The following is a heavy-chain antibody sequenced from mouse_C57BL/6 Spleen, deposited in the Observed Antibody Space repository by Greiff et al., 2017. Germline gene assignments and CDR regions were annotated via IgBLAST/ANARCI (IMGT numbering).Heavy chain of an antibody. Sequence: QVQLQQPGAELVMPGASVKLSCKASGYTFTSYWMHWVKQRPGQGLEWIGEIDPSDSYTNYNQKFKGKATLTVDKSSSTAYMQLSSLTSEDSAVYYCARHYYDYDVWFAYWGQGTMVTVSA. D-gene: IGHD2-4*01. CDR2: IDPSDSYT. V-gene: IGHV1-69*01. CDR3: ARHYYDYDVWFAY. J-gene: IGHJ3*01. CDR1: GYTFTSYW.